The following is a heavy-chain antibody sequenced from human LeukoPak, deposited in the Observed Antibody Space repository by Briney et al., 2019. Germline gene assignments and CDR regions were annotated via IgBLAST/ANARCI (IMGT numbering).Heavy chain of an antibody. CDR3: ARVGVPVNYDFWSGYYWGYYYYYMDV. V-gene: IGHV1-18*01. D-gene: IGHD3-3*01. CDR1: GYTFTSYG. Sequence: AASVKVSCKASGYTFTSYGISWVRPAPGQGLEWMGWISTCNGDTNYAQKLQGRVTMTTDTYSNTAYMELRSLRSDDTAVYYCARVGVPVNYDFWSGYYWGYYYYYMDVWGKGTTVTVSS. CDR2: ISTCNGDT. J-gene: IGHJ6*03.